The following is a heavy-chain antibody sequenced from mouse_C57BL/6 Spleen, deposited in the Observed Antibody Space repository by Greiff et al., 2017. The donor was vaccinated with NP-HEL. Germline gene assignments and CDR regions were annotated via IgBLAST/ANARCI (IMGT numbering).Heavy chain of an antibody. CDR3: ARRGTGYYEGYYAMDY. CDR1: GFSLSTSGMG. V-gene: IGHV8-12*01. Sequence: QVQLKESGPGILQSSQTLSLTCSFSGFSLSTSGMGVSWIRQPSGKGLEWLAHIYWDDDKRYNPSLKSRLTISKDTSRNQVFLKITSVDTADTATYYCARRGTGYYEGYYAMDYWGQGTSVTVSS. J-gene: IGHJ4*01. CDR2: IYWDDDK. D-gene: IGHD2-4*01.